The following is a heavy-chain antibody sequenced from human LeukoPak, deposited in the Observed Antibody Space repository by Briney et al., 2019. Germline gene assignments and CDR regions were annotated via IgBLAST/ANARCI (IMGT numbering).Heavy chain of an antibody. CDR3: ARTYCNSTRCSNWFDP. V-gene: IGHV1-2*02. CDR2: INPNSGGT. Sequence: ASVKVSCKASGYSFIGYYMHWVRQAPGQGLEWMGCINPNSGGTNYAQKFQGRVTMTRDTSISTAYMELSRLRSDDTAVYYCARTYCNSTRCSNWFDPWGQGTLVTVSS. CDR1: GYSFIGYY. D-gene: IGHD2-2*01. J-gene: IGHJ5*02.